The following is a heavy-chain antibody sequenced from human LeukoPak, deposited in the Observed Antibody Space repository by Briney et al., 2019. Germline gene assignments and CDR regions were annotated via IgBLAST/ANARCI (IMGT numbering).Heavy chain of an antibody. CDR2: INHSGST. Sequence: SETLSLTCAVYGGSFSGYYWSWIRQPPGKGLEWIGEINHSGSTNYNPSLKSRVTISVDTSKNQFSLKLSSVTAADTAVYYCAGILTGYYSFDYWGQGTLVTVSS. J-gene: IGHJ4*02. CDR1: GGSFSGYY. D-gene: IGHD3-9*01. CDR3: AGILTGYYSFDY. V-gene: IGHV4-34*01.